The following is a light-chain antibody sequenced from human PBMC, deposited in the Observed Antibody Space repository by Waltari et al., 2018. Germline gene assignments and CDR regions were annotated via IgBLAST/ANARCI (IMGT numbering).Light chain of an antibody. CDR3: QQYNNWPKT. CDR2: GAS. Sequence: EIVMTQSPATLSVSPGERATLPCRASQSVSSNLAWYQQKPGQAPRPLIYGASTRATGIPARFSGSGPGTEFTLTISSLQSEDFVVYYCQQYNNWPKTFGQGTKVEIK. CDR1: QSVSSN. J-gene: IGKJ1*01. V-gene: IGKV3-15*01.